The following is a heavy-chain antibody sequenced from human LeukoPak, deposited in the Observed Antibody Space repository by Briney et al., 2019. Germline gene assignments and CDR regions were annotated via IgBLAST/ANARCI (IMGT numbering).Heavy chain of an antibody. CDR2: IKSKTDGGTT. CDR1: GFTFSNAW. D-gene: IGHD3-9*01. Sequence: PGGSLRLSCAASGFTFSNAWMSWVRQAPGKGLEWVGRIKSKTDGGTTDYAAPVKGRFTISRDDSKNTLYLQMNSLKTEDTAVYYCTTIGFSGYDILTGYSTGGYWGQGTLVTVSS. V-gene: IGHV3-15*01. J-gene: IGHJ4*02. CDR3: TTIGFSGYDILTGYSTGGY.